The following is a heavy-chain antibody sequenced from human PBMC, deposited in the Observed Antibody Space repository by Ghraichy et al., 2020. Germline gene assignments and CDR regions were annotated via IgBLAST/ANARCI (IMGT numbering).Heavy chain of an antibody. J-gene: IGHJ6*03. CDR1: GFTFSSYW. D-gene: IGHD2-21*01. V-gene: IGHV3-7*03. CDR3: ARRLRGGDRDYYYYMDV. CDR2: IKQDGSEK. Sequence: GGSLRLSCAASGFTFSSYWMSWVRQAPGKGQEWVANIKQDGSEKYYVDSVKGRFTISRDNAKNSLYLQMNSLRAEDTAVYYCARRLRGGDRDYYYYMDVWGKGTTVTVSS.